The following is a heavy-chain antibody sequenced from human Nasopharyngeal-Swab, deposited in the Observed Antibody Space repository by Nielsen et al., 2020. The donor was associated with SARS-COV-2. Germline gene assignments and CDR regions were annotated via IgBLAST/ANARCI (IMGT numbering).Heavy chain of an antibody. CDR1: GFTFSSYG. J-gene: IGHJ3*02. CDR2: ISYDGSNK. V-gene: IGHV3-30*18. Sequence: GWSLRLSCAASGFTFSSYGMHWVRQAPGKGLEWVAVISYDGSNKYYADSVKGRFTISRDNSKNTLYLQMNSLRAEDTAVYYCAKIGGDSTELRAFDIWGQGTMVTVSS. D-gene: IGHD3-16*01. CDR3: AKIGGDSTELRAFDI.